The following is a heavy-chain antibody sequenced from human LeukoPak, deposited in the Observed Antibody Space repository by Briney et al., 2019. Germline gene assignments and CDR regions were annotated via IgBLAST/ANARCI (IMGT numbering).Heavy chain of an antibody. CDR3: TAGVETGNYLHY. Sequence: GGSLRLSCAAPGFTFSNAKMSWVRQAPGKGLEWVGRIKSKTDGGTTEYDAPVKGRFTISRDDSKNTLYLQMITLETEDTAVYYCTAGVETGNYLHYWGQGTLVTVSS. CDR1: GFTFSNAK. J-gene: IGHJ4*02. V-gene: IGHV3-15*01. D-gene: IGHD3-9*01. CDR2: IKSKTDGGTT.